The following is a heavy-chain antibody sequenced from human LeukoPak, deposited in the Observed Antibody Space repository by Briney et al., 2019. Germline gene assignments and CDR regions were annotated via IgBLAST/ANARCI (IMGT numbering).Heavy chain of an antibody. CDR1: GFTFSSYS. CDR3: AKRIVGYFDY. Sequence: GGSLRLSCAASGFTFSSYSMNWVRQAPGKGLEWVSYISSSSSTIYYADSVKGRFTISRDNSKNTLYLQMNSLRAEDTAVYYCAKRIVGYFDYWGQGTLVTVSS. D-gene: IGHD3-16*02. V-gene: IGHV3-48*01. J-gene: IGHJ4*02. CDR2: ISSSSSTI.